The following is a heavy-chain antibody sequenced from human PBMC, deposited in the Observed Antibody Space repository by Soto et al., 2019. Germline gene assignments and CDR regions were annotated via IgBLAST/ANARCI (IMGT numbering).Heavy chain of an antibody. J-gene: IGHJ4*02. CDR2: ISSSSSTI. Sequence: GGSLRLSCAASGFTFSSYSMNWVRQAPGKGLEWVSYISSSSSTIYYADSVKGRFTISTDNAKNSRYLQMNSLRAEDTTVSYCARSIAGIDYWGQGTLVTVSS. D-gene: IGHD6-6*01. V-gene: IGHV3-48*01. CDR1: GFTFSSYS. CDR3: ARSIAGIDY.